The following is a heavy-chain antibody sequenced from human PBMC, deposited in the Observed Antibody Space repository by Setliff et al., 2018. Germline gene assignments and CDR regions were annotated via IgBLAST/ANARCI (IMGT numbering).Heavy chain of an antibody. CDR1: GGSFSRSSSY. J-gene: IGHJ5*02. CDR2: IHASGNT. CDR3: AEEEQGPHAWFDR. V-gene: IGHV4-61*02. Sequence: KTSETLSLTCTVSGGSFSRSSSYWSWIRQPVGRRLEWIGRIHASGNTHTNPSIKSRVTISVDTSKNHFSLKLTSVTAADTAVYFCAEEEQGPHAWFDRWGQGTLVTVSS.